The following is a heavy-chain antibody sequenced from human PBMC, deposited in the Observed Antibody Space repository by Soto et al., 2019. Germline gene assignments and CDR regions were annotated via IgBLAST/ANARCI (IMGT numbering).Heavy chain of an antibody. V-gene: IGHV3-66*01. Sequence: SGGSLRLFCAASGVNVSSQDVCWVRQAPGKGLEWVSVIYSGGSTFYADSVRGRFTISRDNSKNTVNLQMNSLRAEDTAVYYCARDPWAADYWGQGTLVTVSS. CDR2: IYSGGST. CDR1: GVNVSSQD. CDR3: ARDPWAADY. J-gene: IGHJ4*02. D-gene: IGHD3-16*01.